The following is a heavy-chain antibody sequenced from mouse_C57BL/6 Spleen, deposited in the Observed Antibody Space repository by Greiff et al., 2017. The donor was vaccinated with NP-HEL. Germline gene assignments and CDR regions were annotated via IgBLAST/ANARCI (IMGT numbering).Heavy chain of an antibody. CDR2: IYPRDGST. V-gene: IGHV1-78*01. Sequence: QVQLQQSDAELVKPGASVKISCKVSGYTFTDHTIHWMKQRPEQGLEWIGYIYPRDGSTKYNEKVKGKATLTADKSSRTAYMQLNSLTSEDAEVYCCAREEANWVAMDYWGQGTSVTVSS. CDR3: AREEANWVAMDY. J-gene: IGHJ4*01. CDR1: GYTFTDHT. D-gene: IGHD4-1*01.